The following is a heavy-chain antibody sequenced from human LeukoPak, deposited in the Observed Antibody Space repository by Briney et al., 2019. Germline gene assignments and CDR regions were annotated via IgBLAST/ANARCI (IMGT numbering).Heavy chain of an antibody. CDR2: ISVSGDST. V-gene: IGHV3-23*01. CDR1: GFTFSNYA. D-gene: IGHD3-9*01. CDR3: AKWGGYDILTGYFSLKKSHFDY. Sequence: GGSLRLSCAASGFTFSNYAMNWVRQAPGKGLEWVSGISVSGDSTYYADPVKGRFAISRDNSKNTLYLQMNSLRAEDTAVYYCAKWGGYDILTGYFSLKKSHFDYRGQGSVVTVSS. J-gene: IGHJ4*02.